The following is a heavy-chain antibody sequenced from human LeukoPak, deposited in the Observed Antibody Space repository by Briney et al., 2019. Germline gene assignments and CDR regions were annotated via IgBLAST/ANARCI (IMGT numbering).Heavy chain of an antibody. J-gene: IGHJ6*03. D-gene: IGHD2-15*01. CDR1: GFTFSSYW. CDR2: ISGSGGNT. V-gene: IGHV3-23*01. CDR3: ARASGHPYYYYYYMDV. Sequence: GGSLRLSCAASGFTFSSYWMHWVRQAPGKGLEWVSAISGSGGNTYYADSVKGRFTISRDNSKNMLYLQMNSLRAEDTALYYCARASGHPYYYYYYMDVWGKGTTVTVSS.